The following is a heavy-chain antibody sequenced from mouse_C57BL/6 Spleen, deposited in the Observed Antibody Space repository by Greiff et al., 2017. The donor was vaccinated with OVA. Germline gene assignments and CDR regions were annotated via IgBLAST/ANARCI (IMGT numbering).Heavy chain of an antibody. V-gene: IGHV1-15*01. CDR2: IDPETGGT. CDR3: TRDFSTVPYLDH. Sequence: VQLQQSGAELVRPGASVTLSCKASGYTFTDYEMHWVKQTPVHGLEWIGAIDPETGGTAYNQKFKGKAILTADKSSSTAYMELRSLTSEDSAVYYYTRDFSTVPYLDHWGKGTSLTVSS. D-gene: IGHD1-1*01. CDR1: GYTFTDYE. J-gene: IGHJ2*02.